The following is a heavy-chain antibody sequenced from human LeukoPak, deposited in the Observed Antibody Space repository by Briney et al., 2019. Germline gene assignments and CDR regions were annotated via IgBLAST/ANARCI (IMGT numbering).Heavy chain of an antibody. V-gene: IGHV3-23*01. CDR3: EKEWSMIVDYFDF. CDR1: GFTFSRYA. J-gene: IGHJ4*02. Sequence: SGGSLRLSCVASGFTFSRYAMSWVRQAPGKGLEWISSISGSGGDTYYADSVRGRITISRYNPNNMLYLQVRSLSPEDTAVYYCEKEWSMIVDYFDFWGQGTLVTVSS. CDR2: ISGSGGDT. D-gene: IGHD3-22*01.